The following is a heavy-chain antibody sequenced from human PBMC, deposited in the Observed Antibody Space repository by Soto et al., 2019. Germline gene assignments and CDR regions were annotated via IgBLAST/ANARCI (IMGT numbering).Heavy chain of an antibody. CDR2: IIAIFGTA. D-gene: IGHD3-22*01. CDR1: GGTFSSYA. CDR3: ARAPGNYYDSSGYYSEGVYYFDY. Sequence: GASVKVSCKASGGTFSSYAISWVRQAAGQGLEWMGGIIAIFGTANYAQKFQGRVTITADESTSTAYMELSSLRSEDTAVYYCARAPGNYYDSSGYYSEGVYYFDYWGQGTLVTVSS. J-gene: IGHJ4*02. V-gene: IGHV1-69*13.